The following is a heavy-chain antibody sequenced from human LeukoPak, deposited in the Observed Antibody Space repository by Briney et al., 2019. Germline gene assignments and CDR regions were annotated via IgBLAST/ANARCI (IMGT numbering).Heavy chain of an antibody. J-gene: IGHJ4*02. V-gene: IGHV3-66*01. D-gene: IGHD3/OR15-3a*01. Sequence: GGSLRLSCAASGFTVSSNYMSWVRQAPGKGLEWVSVIYSGGSTYYADSVKGRFTISRDNSKNTLYLQMNSLRAEGTAVYYCARERDYYFDYWGQGTLVTVSS. CDR3: ARERDYYFDY. CDR1: GFTVSSNY. CDR2: IYSGGST.